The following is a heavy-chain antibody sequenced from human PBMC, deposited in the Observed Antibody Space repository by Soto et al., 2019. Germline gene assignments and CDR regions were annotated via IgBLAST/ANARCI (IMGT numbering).Heavy chain of an antibody. CDR2: IYYSGST. D-gene: IGHD2-15*01. Sequence: SETLSLTCTVSGGSISSGGYYWSWIRQHPGKGLEWIGYIYYSGSTYYNPSLKSRVTISVDTSKNQFSLKLSSVTAADTAVYYCARDIMAEGYCSGGSCGGGGAFDIWGQGTMVTVSS. CDR3: ARDIMAEGYCSGGSCGGGGAFDI. V-gene: IGHV4-31*03. J-gene: IGHJ3*02. CDR1: GGSISSGGYY.